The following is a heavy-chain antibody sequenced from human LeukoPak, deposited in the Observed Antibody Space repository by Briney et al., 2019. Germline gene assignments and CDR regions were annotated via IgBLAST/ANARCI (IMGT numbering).Heavy chain of an antibody. CDR3: ARELKSIAVAGQTGAFDI. V-gene: IGHV3-30*14. CDR1: GFTFSSYA. Sequence: GGSLRLSCAASGFTFSSYAMHWVRQAPGKGLEWVAVISYDGSNKYYADSVKGRFTISRDNSKNTLYLQMNSLRAEDTAVYYCARELKSIAVAGQTGAFDIWGQGTMVTVSS. CDR2: ISYDGSNK. J-gene: IGHJ3*02. D-gene: IGHD6-19*01.